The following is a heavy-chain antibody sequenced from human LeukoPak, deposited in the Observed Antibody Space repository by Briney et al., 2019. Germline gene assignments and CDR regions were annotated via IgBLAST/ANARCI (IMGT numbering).Heavy chain of an antibody. V-gene: IGHV1-69*04. CDR3: ARGRSDGYSLDY. J-gene: IGHJ4*02. D-gene: IGHD5-18*01. CDR1: GGTFSSYA. CDR2: IIPILGIA. Sequence: ASVKVSCKASGGTFSSYAISWVRQAPGQGLEWMGRIIPILGIANYAQKFQGRVTITADKSTSTAYMEPSSLRSEDTAVYYCARGRSDGYSLDYWGQGTLVTVSS.